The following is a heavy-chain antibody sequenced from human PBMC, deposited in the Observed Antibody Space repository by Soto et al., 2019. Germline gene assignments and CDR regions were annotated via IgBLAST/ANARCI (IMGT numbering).Heavy chain of an antibody. D-gene: IGHD6-19*01. J-gene: IGHJ6*02. Sequence: GGSMRLSCSASGFTFSNFAMHWVRQAPGKGLEYVSAISDNGRSTYYADSVKGRFTISRDNSKNTLYLQMSSLRAEDTAVYYCVKRIAVFGMDVWGQGTTVTVSS. CDR3: VKRIAVFGMDV. V-gene: IGHV3-64D*06. CDR1: GFTFSNFA. CDR2: ISDNGRST.